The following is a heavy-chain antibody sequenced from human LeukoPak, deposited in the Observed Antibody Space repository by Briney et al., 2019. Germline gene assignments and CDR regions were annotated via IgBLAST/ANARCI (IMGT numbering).Heavy chain of an antibody. J-gene: IGHJ4*02. CDR2: ISSRGGST. CDR3: AKDRDCSGGTCYFTNFDY. CDR1: GFTFSSYA. D-gene: IGHD2-15*01. Sequence: GGSLRLSCAASGFTFSSYAMSWVRQAPGKGLEWVSAISSRGGSTYYADSVKGRFTISRDNSKNTLYLQMNSLRAEDTAVYYCAKDRDCSGGTCYFTNFDYWGQGTLVTVSS. V-gene: IGHV3-23*01.